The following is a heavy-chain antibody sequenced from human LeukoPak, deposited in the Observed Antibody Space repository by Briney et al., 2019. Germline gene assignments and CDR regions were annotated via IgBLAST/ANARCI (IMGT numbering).Heavy chain of an antibody. CDR2: ISYDGSNK. V-gene: IGHV3-30*04. CDR3: AKETSGSYYTYYYYYYGMDV. J-gene: IGHJ6*02. Sequence: PGGSLRLSCAASGFTFSSYAMHWVRQAPGKGLEWVAVISYDGSNKYYADSVKGRFTISRDNSKNTLYLQMNSLRAEDTAVYYCAKETSGSYYTYYYYYYGMDVWGQGTTVTVSS. CDR1: GFTFSSYA. D-gene: IGHD1-26*01.